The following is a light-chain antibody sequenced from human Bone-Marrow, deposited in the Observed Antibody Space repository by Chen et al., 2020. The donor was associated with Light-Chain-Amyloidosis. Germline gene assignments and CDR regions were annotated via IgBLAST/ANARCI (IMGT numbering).Light chain of an antibody. CDR2: RDT. CDR1: DLPTKY. CDR3: QSADSSGTYEVI. J-gene: IGLJ2*01. Sequence: SYELPQPPSESLSPGQTARITCSGDDLPTKYAYWYQQKPGQAPVLVIHRDTERPSGISERFSGSSSGTTATLTISGVQAEDEADYHCQSADSSGTYEVIFGGGTKLTVL. V-gene: IGLV3-25*03.